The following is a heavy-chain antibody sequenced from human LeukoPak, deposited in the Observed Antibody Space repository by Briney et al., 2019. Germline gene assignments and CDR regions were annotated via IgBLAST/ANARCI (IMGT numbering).Heavy chain of an antibody. CDR2: ISYSGDTI. CDR1: KFTFSDYY. J-gene: IGHJ5*02. D-gene: IGHD6-19*01. Sequence: PGGSLRLSCAASKFTFSDYYMTWIRQAPGKGLEWVSYISYSGDTIYYADSVKGRFTVSRDNAKNLLYLQMNSLRAEDTAVYYCAREFAVAGNPPWFDPWGQGTLVTVSS. V-gene: IGHV3-11*01. CDR3: AREFAVAGNPPWFDP.